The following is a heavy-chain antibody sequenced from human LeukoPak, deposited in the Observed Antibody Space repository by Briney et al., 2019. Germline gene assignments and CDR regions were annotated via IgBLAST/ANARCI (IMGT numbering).Heavy chain of an antibody. CDR2: IYISGST. Sequence: KSSETLSLTCTVSGGSISSGSYYWGWIRQPAGKGLEWIGRIYISGSTNYNPSLKSRVTISVDTSKNQFSLKLSSVTAADTAVYYCARQSSGYCSGGSCYSGYYWGQGTLVTVSS. CDR1: GGSISSGSYY. CDR3: ARQSSGYCSGGSCYSGYY. J-gene: IGHJ4*02. V-gene: IGHV4-61*02. D-gene: IGHD2-15*01.